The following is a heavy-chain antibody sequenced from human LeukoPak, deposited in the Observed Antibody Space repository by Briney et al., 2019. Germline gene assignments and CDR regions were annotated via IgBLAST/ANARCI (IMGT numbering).Heavy chain of an antibody. V-gene: IGHV3-23*01. Sequence: GGSLRLSCAASGFTFSNSVMSWVRQAPGKGLEWVSTISSGDGTTYYADSVKGRFTISRDNSKTSLSLHMNSLRDEDTAVYYCAKDLYSNYGPADYWGQGNLVTVSS. CDR2: ISSGDGTT. D-gene: IGHD4-11*01. CDR1: GFTFSNSV. J-gene: IGHJ4*02. CDR3: AKDLYSNYGPADY.